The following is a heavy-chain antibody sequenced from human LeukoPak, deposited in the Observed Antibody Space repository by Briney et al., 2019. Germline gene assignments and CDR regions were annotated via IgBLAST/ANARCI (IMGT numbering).Heavy chain of an antibody. V-gene: IGHV1-18*01. Sequence: ASVKVSCKASGYTFTNYGITWARQAPGQGLEWMGWISASSGNTNYAQKFQGRVTMTTDTSTRTADMELRSLRSDDTAVYYCARADCGRTSCHFDYWGQGTLVTVSS. CDR1: GYTFTNYG. CDR2: ISASSGNT. J-gene: IGHJ4*02. D-gene: IGHD2-2*01. CDR3: ARADCGRTSCHFDY.